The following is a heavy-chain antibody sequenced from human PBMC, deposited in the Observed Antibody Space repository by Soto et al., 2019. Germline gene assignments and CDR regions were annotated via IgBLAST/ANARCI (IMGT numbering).Heavy chain of an antibody. CDR3: AKVSSAWYAGFFDL. D-gene: IGHD2-8*01. V-gene: IGHV3-23*01. J-gene: IGHJ4*02. Sequence: GGSLRLSWTASGFTFNRHAMTWVRQAPGKGLEWVSGLSDSGGSIYYADSVKGRFTISRDNSMNTLYLQMNTLRAEDTAVYYCAKVSSAWYAGFFDLWGQGTLVTVS. CDR2: LSDSGGSI. CDR1: GFTFNRHA.